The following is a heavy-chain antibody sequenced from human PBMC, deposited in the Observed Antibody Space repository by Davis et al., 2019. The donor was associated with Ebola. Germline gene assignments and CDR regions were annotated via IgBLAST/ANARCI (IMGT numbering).Heavy chain of an antibody. CDR1: GGSIKNYY. J-gene: IGHJ6*02. D-gene: IGHD6-13*01. Sequence: PSETLSLTCTVSGGSIKNYYWSWIRQPPGKGLEWIGYIYYSGSTYYNPSLKSRVTISVDTSKNQFSLKLSSVTAADTAVYYCARDIGYSSSWYPLMDVWGQGTTVTVSS. V-gene: IGHV4-30-4*01. CDR3: ARDIGYSSSWYPLMDV. CDR2: IYYSGST.